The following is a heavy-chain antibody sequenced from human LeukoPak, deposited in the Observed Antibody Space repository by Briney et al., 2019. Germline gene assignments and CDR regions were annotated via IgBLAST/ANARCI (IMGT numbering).Heavy chain of an antibody. CDR2: IYHSGST. Sequence: PSETLSLTCAVSGYSISSGYYWGWIRQPPGKGLEWIGSIYHSGSTYYNPSLKSRVTISVDTSKNQFSLKLSSVTDADTAVYYCARTIHRGGHYYFDYWGQGTVVTVSS. CDR3: ARTIHRGGHYYFDY. D-gene: IGHD3-16*01. CDR1: GYSISSGYY. J-gene: IGHJ4*02. V-gene: IGHV4-38-2*01.